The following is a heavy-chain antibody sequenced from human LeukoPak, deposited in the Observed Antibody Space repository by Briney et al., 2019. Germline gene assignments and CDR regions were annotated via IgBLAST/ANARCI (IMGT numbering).Heavy chain of an antibody. Sequence: KPGGSLRLSCAASGFTFSSYSMNWVRQAPGKGLEWVSSISSGSSYIYYVDSVKGRFTISRDNAKNSLYLQMDSLRADDTAVYYCARDPNSYGRPPYFDYWGQGSLVTVSS. V-gene: IGHV3-21*01. CDR2: ISSGSSYI. J-gene: IGHJ4*02. CDR3: ARDPNSYGRPPYFDY. CDR1: GFTFSSYS. D-gene: IGHD5-18*01.